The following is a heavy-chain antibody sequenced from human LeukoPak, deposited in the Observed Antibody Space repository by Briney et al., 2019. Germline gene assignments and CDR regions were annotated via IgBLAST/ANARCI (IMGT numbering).Heavy chain of an antibody. V-gene: IGHV3-30-3*01. CDR2: ISYDGSNK. D-gene: IGHD5-24*01. CDR1: GFTFSSYA. Sequence: GGSLRLSCAASGFTFSSYAMHWVRQAPGKGLEWVAVISYDGSNKYYADSVKRRFTISRDNSKNTLYLQMNSLRAEDTAVYYCARDEGDGYFDYWGQGTLVTVSS. CDR3: ARDEGDGYFDY. J-gene: IGHJ4*02.